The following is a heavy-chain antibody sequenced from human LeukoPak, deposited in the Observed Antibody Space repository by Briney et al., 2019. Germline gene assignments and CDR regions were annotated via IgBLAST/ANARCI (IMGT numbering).Heavy chain of an antibody. D-gene: IGHD2-8*01. CDR3: ARDERVYPYYYYYYMDV. V-gene: IGHV3-30*02. J-gene: IGHJ6*03. CDR1: GFTFSSYG. Sequence: GGSLRLSCAASGFTFSSYGMHWVRQAPGKGLEWVAFIRYDGSNKYYADSVKGRFTISRDNAKNTLYLQMNSLRAEDTAVYYCARDERVYPYYYYYYMDVWGKGTTVTVS. CDR2: IRYDGSNK.